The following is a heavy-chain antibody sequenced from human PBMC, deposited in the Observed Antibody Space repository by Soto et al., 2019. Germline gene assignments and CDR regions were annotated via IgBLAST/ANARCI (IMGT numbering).Heavy chain of an antibody. D-gene: IGHD6-6*01. CDR2: ISSSGSTI. V-gene: IGHV3-48*03. CDR3: ASGRIAAQFDP. Sequence: PGGSLRLSCAASGFTFSSYEMNWVRQAPGKGLEWVSYISSSGSTIYYADSVKGRFTISRDNAKNSLYLQMNSLRAEDTAVYYCASGRIAAQFDPWGQGTLVTVSS. J-gene: IGHJ5*02. CDR1: GFTFSSYE.